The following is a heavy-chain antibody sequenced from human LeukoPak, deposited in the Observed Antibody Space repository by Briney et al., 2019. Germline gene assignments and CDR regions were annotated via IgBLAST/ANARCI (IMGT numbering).Heavy chain of an antibody. CDR1: GFTFSSYN. D-gene: IGHD3-16*01. J-gene: IGHJ6*02. Sequence: GGSLRLSCAASGFTFSSYNMNWVRQAPGKGLEWVSSISSSSSFIYYADSVKGRFTISRDNAENSLYLQMNSLRAEDTAVYYCARLGESYMDVWGQGTTVTVSS. CDR2: ISSSSSFI. CDR3: ARLGESYMDV. V-gene: IGHV3-21*01.